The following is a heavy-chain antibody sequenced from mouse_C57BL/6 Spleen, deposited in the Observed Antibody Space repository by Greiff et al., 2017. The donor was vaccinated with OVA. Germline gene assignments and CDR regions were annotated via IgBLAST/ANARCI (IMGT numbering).Heavy chain of an antibody. Sequence: VQLQESGAELVRPGASVKLSCKASGYTFTDYYINWVKQRPGQGLEWIARIYPGSGNTYYNEKFKGKATLTAEKSSSTAYMQLSSLTSEDSAVYFCARRIYYGNPYYAMDYWGQGTSVTVSS. CDR1: GYTFTDYY. D-gene: IGHD2-1*01. V-gene: IGHV1-76*01. J-gene: IGHJ4*01. CDR3: ARRIYYGNPYYAMDY. CDR2: IYPGSGNT.